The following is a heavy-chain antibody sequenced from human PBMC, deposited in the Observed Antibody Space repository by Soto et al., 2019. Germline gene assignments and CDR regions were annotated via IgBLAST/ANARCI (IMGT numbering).Heavy chain of an antibody. D-gene: IGHD3-22*01. CDR1: GGPIRSYC. J-gene: IGHJ6*02. V-gene: IGHV4-59*01. CDR3: ARGGGKYDYESSGHSNHAMDV. CDR2: IYDSGNT. Sequence: PSETLSLTCTVSGGPIRSYCWIWIRRPPGKGLERIGYIYDSGNTDYNPSLKSRVTISVDTSKNQCSLKLSSVTTADTAVYYCARGGGKYDYESSGHSNHAMDVWGQGTTVTVSS.